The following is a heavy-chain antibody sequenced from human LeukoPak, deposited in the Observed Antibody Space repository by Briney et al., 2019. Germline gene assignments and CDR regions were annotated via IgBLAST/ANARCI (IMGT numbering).Heavy chain of an antibody. J-gene: IGHJ6*02. Sequence: GESLKISCKGSGYSFTSYWIGWVCQMPGKGLEWMGIIYPGDSDTRYSPSFQGQVTISADKSISTAYLQWSSLKASDTAMYYCARHTILDVDTEVHGMDVWGQGTTVTVSS. CDR1: GYSFTSYW. D-gene: IGHD5-18*01. CDR2: IYPGDSDT. CDR3: ARHTILDVDTEVHGMDV. V-gene: IGHV5-51*01.